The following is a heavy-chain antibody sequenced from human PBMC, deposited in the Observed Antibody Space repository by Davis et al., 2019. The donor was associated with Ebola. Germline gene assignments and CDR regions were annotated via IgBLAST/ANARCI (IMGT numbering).Heavy chain of an antibody. D-gene: IGHD3-22*01. V-gene: IGHV3-11*01. CDR1: GFTFSDYY. CDR2: ISSSGSTI. CDR3: ARDWRGYEYNSSGYYYYYYGMDV. Sequence: GESLKISCAASGFTFSDYYMSWIRQAPGKGLEWVSYISSSGSTIYYADSVKGRFTISRDNAKNSLYLQMNSLRAEDTAVYYCARDWRGYEYNSSGYYYYYYGMDVWGQGTTVTVSS. J-gene: IGHJ6*02.